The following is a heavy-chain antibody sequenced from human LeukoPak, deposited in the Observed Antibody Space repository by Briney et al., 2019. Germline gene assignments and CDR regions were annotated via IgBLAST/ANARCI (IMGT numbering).Heavy chain of an antibody. V-gene: IGHV5-51*01. CDR1: GYSFTSYW. D-gene: IGHD2-2*02. CDR2: IYPGDSDT. Sequence: GESLKISCKGSGYSFTSYWLGWVRQMPGKGLEWMGIIYPGDSDTRYSPSFQGQVTISADKSISTAYLQWSSLKASDTAMYYCVRYCSSTCCYNYYGMDVWGQGTTVTVSS. J-gene: IGHJ6*02. CDR3: VRYCSSTCCYNYYGMDV.